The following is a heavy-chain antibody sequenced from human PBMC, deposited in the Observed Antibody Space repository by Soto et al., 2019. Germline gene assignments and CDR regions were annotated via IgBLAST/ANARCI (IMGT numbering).Heavy chain of an antibody. J-gene: IGHJ5*02. D-gene: IGHD3-22*01. V-gene: IGHV3-15*07. CDR3: TTHLNYYDSSGYYCLNWFDP. Sequence: SVSNAWMNWVRQAPGKGLEWVGRIKSKTDGGTTDYAAPVKGRFTISRDDSKNTLYLQMNSLKTEDTAVYYCTTHLNYYDSSGYYCLNWFDPWGQGTLVTVSS. CDR1: SVSNAW. CDR2: IKSKTDGGTT.